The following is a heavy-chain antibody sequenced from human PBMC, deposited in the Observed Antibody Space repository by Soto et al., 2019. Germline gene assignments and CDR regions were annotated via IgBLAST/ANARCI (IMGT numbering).Heavy chain of an antibody. J-gene: IGHJ6*02. CDR3: ARDPHPPYYDFWSGYYSHYYYYYGMDV. CDR1: GYTFTSYG. Sequence: GALVKVSCKASGYTFTSYGISWVRQAPGQGLEWMGWISAYNGNTNYAQKLQGRVTMTTDTSTSTAYMELRSLRSDDTAVYYCARDPHPPYYDFWSGYYSHYYYYYGMDVWGQGTTVTVSS. CDR2: ISAYNGNT. D-gene: IGHD3-3*01. V-gene: IGHV1-18*04.